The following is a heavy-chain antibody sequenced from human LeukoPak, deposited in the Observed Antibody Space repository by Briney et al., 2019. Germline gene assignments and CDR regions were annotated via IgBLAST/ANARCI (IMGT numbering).Heavy chain of an antibody. J-gene: IGHJ5*02. Sequence: SETLSLTCTVSGGSVSSGSYYWSWIRQPPGKGLEWIRYIYYSGSTNYNPSLKSRVTISVDTSKNQFSLKLSSVTAADTAVYYCARNYDILTGLNWFDPWGQGTLVTVSS. CDR1: GGSVSSGSYY. V-gene: IGHV4-61*01. CDR2: IYYSGST. CDR3: ARNYDILTGLNWFDP. D-gene: IGHD3-9*01.